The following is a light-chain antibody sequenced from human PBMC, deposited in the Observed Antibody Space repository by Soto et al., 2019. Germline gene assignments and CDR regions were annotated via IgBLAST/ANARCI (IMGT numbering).Light chain of an antibody. Sequence: EIVLTQSPATLSLSPGERATLSCRASQSVGTYFAWYQQKPGQAPRLLIYDSSNRATGIPARFSGSVSGTDFTLTISSLEPEDFAVYYCHQRSDWPSTFGGGTKVEIK. CDR3: HQRSDWPST. CDR2: DSS. V-gene: IGKV3-11*01. CDR1: QSVGTY. J-gene: IGKJ4*01.